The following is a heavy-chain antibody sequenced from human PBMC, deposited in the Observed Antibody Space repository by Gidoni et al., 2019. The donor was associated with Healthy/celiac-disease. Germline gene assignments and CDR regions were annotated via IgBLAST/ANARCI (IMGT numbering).Heavy chain of an antibody. J-gene: IGHJ4*02. D-gene: IGHD3-22*01. CDR2: IDWDDDK. CDR1: WFSLSTSGMC. Sequence: QVTLREYGPALVKPTQTLTLTCTFSWFSLSTSGMCVSWIRQPPGKALEWLALIDWDDDKYYSTSLKTRLTISKDTSKNQVVLTMTNMDPVDTATYYCARTYYYDSSGYSFDYWGQGTLVTVSS. CDR3: ARTYYYDSSGYSFDY. V-gene: IGHV2-70*01.